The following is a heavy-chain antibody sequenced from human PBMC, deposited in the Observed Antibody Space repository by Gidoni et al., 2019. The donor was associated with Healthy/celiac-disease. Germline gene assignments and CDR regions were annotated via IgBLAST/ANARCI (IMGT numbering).Heavy chain of an antibody. CDR3: ATDRGEYYFDY. CDR2: IWDDGSNK. J-gene: IGHJ4*02. D-gene: IGHD3-16*01. V-gene: IGHV3-33*01. CDR1: GFTFSSYG. Sequence: QVQLVESGGGVVQPGRSLRLSCAASGFTFSSYGMHWVRQAPGKGLGWVAVIWDDGSNKYYADSVKGRFTISRDNSKNTLYLQMNSLRAEDTAVYYCATDRGEYYFDYWGQGTLVTVSS.